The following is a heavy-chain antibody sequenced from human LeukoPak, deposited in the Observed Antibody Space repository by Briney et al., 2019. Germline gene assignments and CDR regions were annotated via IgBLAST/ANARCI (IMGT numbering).Heavy chain of an antibody. CDR1: GYSISSGYY. Sequence: SETLSLTCTVSGYSISSGYYWGWIRQPPGKGLEWIGSIYHSGSTYYNPSLKSRVTISVDTSKNQFSLKLSSVTAADTAVYYCARTVRGLGDYWGQGTLVTVSS. V-gene: IGHV4-38-2*02. CDR3: ARTVRGLGDY. CDR2: IYHSGST. J-gene: IGHJ4*02. D-gene: IGHD3-10*01.